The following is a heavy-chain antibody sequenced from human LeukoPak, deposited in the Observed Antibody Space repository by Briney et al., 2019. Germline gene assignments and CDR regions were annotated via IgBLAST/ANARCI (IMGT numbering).Heavy chain of an antibody. CDR2: IYPGDSGT. Sequence: GESLKISCKGSGYSFTSYWIGWVRQMPGKGLEWMGIIYPGDSGTRYSPSFQGQVTLSADKSISTAYLQWSSLKASDTAMYYCARQCSSTSCYAGFYGMDVWGQGTTVTVSS. CDR1: GYSFTSYW. V-gene: IGHV5-51*01. CDR3: ARQCSSTSCYAGFYGMDV. D-gene: IGHD2-2*01. J-gene: IGHJ6*02.